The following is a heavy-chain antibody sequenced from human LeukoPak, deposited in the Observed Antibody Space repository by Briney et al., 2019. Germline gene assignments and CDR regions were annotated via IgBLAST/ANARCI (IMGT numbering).Heavy chain of an antibody. J-gene: IGHJ4*02. CDR3: AKVGPDTYYDILTAFDY. Sequence: GGSLRLSCAASGFTLSSYGMHWVRQAPGKGLEWVAFIRYDGSNKYYADSVKGRFTISRDNSKNTLYLQMNSLRAEDTAVYYCAKVGPDTYYDILTAFDYWGQGTLVTVSS. CDR1: GFTLSSYG. V-gene: IGHV3-30*02. CDR2: IRYDGSNK. D-gene: IGHD3-9*01.